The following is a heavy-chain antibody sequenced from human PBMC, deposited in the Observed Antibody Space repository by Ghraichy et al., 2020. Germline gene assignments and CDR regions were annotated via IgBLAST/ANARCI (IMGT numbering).Heavy chain of an antibody. Sequence: SQTLSLTCTVSGGSISSYYWSWIRQPPGKGLEWIGYIYYSGSTNYNPSLKSRVTISVDTSKNQFSLKLSSVTAADTAVYYCARDPGRYSSSSLWYFDLWGRGTLVTVSS. CDR1: GGSISSYY. V-gene: IGHV4-59*01. J-gene: IGHJ2*01. D-gene: IGHD6-6*01. CDR3: ARDPGRYSSSSLWYFDL. CDR2: IYYSGST.